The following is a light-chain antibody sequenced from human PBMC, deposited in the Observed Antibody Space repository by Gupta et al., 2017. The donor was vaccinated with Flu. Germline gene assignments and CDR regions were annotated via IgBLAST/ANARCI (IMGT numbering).Light chain of an antibody. Sequence: QSVLTQPPSASETPGPRVTISCSGSSSNIGSNSVNWYQQLPGTAPQLPIYNNYQRPSGVPDRFSGSKSGTSAYRAITGLQSEDEADYDCEAWDDSLNGEVFGGGTKVTVL. V-gene: IGLV1-44*01. CDR2: NNY. J-gene: IGLJ2*01. CDR3: EAWDDSLNGEV. CDR1: SSNIGSNS.